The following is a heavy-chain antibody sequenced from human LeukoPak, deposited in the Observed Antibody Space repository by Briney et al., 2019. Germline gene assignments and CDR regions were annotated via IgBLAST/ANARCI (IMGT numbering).Heavy chain of an antibody. J-gene: IGHJ4*02. CDR2: FSLSGST. CDR1: GDSISSSNW. CDR3: ASRWVLTGEPY. D-gene: IGHD7-27*01. V-gene: IGHV4-4*02. Sequence: TGTLSLTCAVSGDSISSSNWWTWVRQPPGKGLEWIGEFSLSGSTNYNPSLKSRVTISLDKSNNQFSLKLSSVTAADTAVYYCASRWVLTGEPYWGQGTLVTVSS.